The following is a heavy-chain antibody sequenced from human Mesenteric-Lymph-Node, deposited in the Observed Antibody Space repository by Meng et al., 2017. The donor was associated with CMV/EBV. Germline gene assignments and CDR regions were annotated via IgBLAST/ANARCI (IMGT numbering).Heavy chain of an antibody. V-gene: IGHV3-7*01. CDR1: RFTFSNYW. CDR2: INQDGSEM. Sequence: GGSLRLSCAASRFTFSNYWMHWVRQAPGRGLEWVANINQDGSEMYYVDSVKGRFTISRDNAKNSLYLQMNSLRAEDTAVYYCARALGAAECSWGQGTLVTVSS. D-gene: IGHD6-13*01. CDR3: ARALGAAECS. J-gene: IGHJ5*02.